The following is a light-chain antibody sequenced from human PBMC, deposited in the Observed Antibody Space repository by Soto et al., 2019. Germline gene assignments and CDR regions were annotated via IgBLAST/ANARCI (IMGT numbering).Light chain of an antibody. CDR2: GAS. Sequence: ESVLTQSPGTLSMSPGERATLSCRASQSVSSSYSAWYQQKPVHAPRLLIYGASSRATGIPDRFSGSGSGTDFTLTISRLEPEDFAGYYCQQYGSSPFTFGPGTKVDIK. J-gene: IGKJ3*01. V-gene: IGKV3-20*01. CDR3: QQYGSSPFT. CDR1: QSVSSSY.